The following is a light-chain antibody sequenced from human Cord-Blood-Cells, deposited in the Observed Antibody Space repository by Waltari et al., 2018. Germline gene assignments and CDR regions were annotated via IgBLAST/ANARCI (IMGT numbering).Light chain of an antibody. Sequence: QSALTQPPSASGSPGQSVTISCTGTSSDVGGYNYVSWYQQHPGKAPKLSIYEVSKRPSGVPGRFSGAKSGNTASLTVSGLQAEDEADYYCSSYAGSNNFGVFGGGTKLTVL. CDR3: SSYAGSNNFGV. V-gene: IGLV2-8*01. CDR1: SSDVGGYNY. J-gene: IGLJ3*02. CDR2: EVS.